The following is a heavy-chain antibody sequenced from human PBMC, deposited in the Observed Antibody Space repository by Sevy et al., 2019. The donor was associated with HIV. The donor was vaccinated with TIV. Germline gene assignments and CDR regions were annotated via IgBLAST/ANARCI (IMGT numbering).Heavy chain of an antibody. CDR2: FYYSGTT. CDR3: AGDDFSNPRATVY. Sequence: SETLSLTCTVSGGSISSYFWTWIRLPPGKGLEWMGHFYYSGTTDYNPSLKSRVTISADTSKNQFSLQLRSVTAADTAVYYCAGDDFSNPRATVYWGQGILVTVSS. D-gene: IGHD1-1*01. J-gene: IGHJ4*02. CDR1: GGSISSYF. V-gene: IGHV4-59*13.